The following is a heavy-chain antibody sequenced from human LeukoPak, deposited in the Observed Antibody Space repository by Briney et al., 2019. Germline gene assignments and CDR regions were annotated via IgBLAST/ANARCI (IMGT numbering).Heavy chain of an antibody. CDR3: ARGVRVDY. D-gene: IGHD6-6*01. CDR1: GFTFSSYA. J-gene: IGHJ4*02. Sequence: GRSLRLSCAASGFTFSSYAMHWVRKAPGKGLEWVAVISYDGSNKYYADSVKGRFTISRDNSKNTLYLQMNSLRAEDTAVYYCARGVRVDYWGQGTLVTVSS. CDR2: ISYDGSNK. V-gene: IGHV3-30-3*01.